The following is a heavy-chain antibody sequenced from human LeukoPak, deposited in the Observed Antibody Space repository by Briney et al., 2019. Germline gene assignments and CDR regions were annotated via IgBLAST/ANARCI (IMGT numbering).Heavy chain of an antibody. Sequence: YCWSWIRQSPAKGLEWFGEIDDRGNIFYNPSLKSRVTISADTSKNQFSLKVMSVPAADTAVYYCARKWVHNTLDIWGQGTMVTVSS. CDR2: IDDRGNI. CDR3: ARKWVHNTLDI. V-gene: IGHV4-34*01. D-gene: IGHD1-26*01. J-gene: IGHJ3*02. CDR1: YC.